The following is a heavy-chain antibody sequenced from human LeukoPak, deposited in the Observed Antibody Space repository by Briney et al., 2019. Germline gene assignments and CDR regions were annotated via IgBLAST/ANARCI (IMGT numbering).Heavy chain of an antibody. V-gene: IGHV4-34*01. D-gene: IGHD2-21*02. CDR2: INHSGST. Sequence: SETLSLTCAVYGGSFSGYYWSWIRQPPGKGLEWIGEINHSGSTNYNPSLKSRVTISVDTSKNQFSLKLSSVTAADTAVYYCAGGDFVGDYWFDPWGQGTLVTVSS. CDR1: GGSFSGYY. J-gene: IGHJ5*02. CDR3: AGGDFVGDYWFDP.